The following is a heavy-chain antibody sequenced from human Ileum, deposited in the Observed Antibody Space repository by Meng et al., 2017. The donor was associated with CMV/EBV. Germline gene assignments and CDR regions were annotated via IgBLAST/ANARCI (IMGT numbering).Heavy chain of an antibody. D-gene: IGHD6-19*01. CDR3: ARDSAWLIDQ. J-gene: IGHJ4*02. CDR2: IYTSGST. Sequence: QVQLQGSGPGLVKPSQPLSLTCTVSGGSLGGGYYWNWIRQPAGKGLEWIGRIYTSGSTNYNPSLKSRFTISVDTSKNQFSLNLTSVTAADTAVYYCARDSAWLIDQWGQGTLVTVSS. V-gene: IGHV4-61*02. CDR1: GGSLGGGYY.